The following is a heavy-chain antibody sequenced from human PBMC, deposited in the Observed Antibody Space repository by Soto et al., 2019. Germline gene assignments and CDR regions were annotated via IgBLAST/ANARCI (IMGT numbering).Heavy chain of an antibody. D-gene: IGHD6-6*01. CDR3: AKDRRQLSALDM. J-gene: IGHJ3*02. Sequence: XESLSLTFAASGFIFSSYGMHWVRQAPGRGLEWVTVISNDVNRKYYGESVKGRFSVSRDNDKDTLYLQMNGLRPEDTGVYYCAKDRRQLSALDMWGQGTTVTVSS. CDR2: ISNDVNRK. V-gene: IGHV3-30*18. CDR1: GFIFSSYG.